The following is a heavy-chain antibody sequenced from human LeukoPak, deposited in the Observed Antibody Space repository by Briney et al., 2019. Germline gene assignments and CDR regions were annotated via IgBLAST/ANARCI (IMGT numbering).Heavy chain of an antibody. J-gene: IGHJ6*04. CDR1: GFTVSSNY. V-gene: IGHV3-11*04. Sequence: PGGSLRLSCAASGFTVSSNYMSWVRQAPGKGLEWVSYISSSGSTIYYADSVKGRFTISRDNAKNSLYLQMNSLRAEDTVVYYCAELGITMIGGVWGKGTTVTISS. D-gene: IGHD3-10*02. CDR2: ISSSGSTI. CDR3: AELGITMIGGV.